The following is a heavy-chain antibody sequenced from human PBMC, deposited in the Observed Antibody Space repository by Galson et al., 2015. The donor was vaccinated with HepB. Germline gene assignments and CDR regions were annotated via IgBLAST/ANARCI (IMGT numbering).Heavy chain of an antibody. CDR1: GFTFSGSA. V-gene: IGHV3-73*01. Sequence: SLRLSCAASGFTFSGSAIHLVRQTSGKGLEWVGLIRSRANSHATAYAASLKGRFTISRDDSKNTAYLHMNNLKTEDTAVYYCTRLGDLSGYSSSWGQGTLVTVSS. J-gene: IGHJ4*02. CDR2: IRSRANSHAT. CDR3: TRLGDLSGYSSS. D-gene: IGHD2-2*01.